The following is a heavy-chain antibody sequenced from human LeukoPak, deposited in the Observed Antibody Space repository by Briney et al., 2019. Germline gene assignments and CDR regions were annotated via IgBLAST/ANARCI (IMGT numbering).Heavy chain of an antibody. CDR1: GFTVSSNY. CDR3: AFHSSGWSEYFQH. CDR2: IYSGGST. J-gene: IGHJ1*01. D-gene: IGHD6-19*01. Sequence: GGSLRLSCAASGFTVSSNYMSWVRQAPGKGLEWVSVIYSGGSTYYADSVKGRFTISRDNSKNTLYLQVNSLRAEDTAVYYCAFHSSGWSEYFQHWGQGTLVTVSS. V-gene: IGHV3-53*01.